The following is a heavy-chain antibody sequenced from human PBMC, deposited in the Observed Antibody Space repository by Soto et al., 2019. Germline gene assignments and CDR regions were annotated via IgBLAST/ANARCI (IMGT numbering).Heavy chain of an antibody. V-gene: IGHV1-69*01. CDR2: IIPSFGTA. CDR3: AIKYGSVGPVGKYYYYYGMDV. J-gene: IGHJ6*02. D-gene: IGHD3-10*01. Sequence: QVQLVQSGAEVKKPGSSVKVSCKASGGTFSSYAISWVRQAPGQGLEWMGGIIPSFGTAKYAQKLQGRVTITADESTSTADMELSSLRSEDTAVYYCAIKYGSVGPVGKYYYYYGMDVWGQGTTVTVSS. CDR1: GGTFSSYA.